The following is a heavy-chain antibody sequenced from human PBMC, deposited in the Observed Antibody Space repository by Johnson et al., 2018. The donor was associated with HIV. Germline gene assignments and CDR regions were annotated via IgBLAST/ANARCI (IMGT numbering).Heavy chain of an antibody. CDR3: ARGWGGQQPI. V-gene: IGHV3-7*05. D-gene: IGHD6-13*01. CDR2: IKHDGSEK. J-gene: IGHJ3*02. Sequence: VQLVESGGGLVQPGGSLRLSCAASGFNVSSNYMSWVRQAPGKGPQWLANIKHDGSEKYYEDSVKGRFTISRDNAKNALYLQMNSLRAEDTAIYYCARGWGGQQPIWGQGTMVTVSS. CDR1: GFNVSSNY.